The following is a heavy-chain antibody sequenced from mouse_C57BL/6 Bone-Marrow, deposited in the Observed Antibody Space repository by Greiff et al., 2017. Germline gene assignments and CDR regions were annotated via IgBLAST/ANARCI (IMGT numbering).Heavy chain of an antibody. Sequence: EVQLVESGGGLVKPGGSLKLSCAASGFTFSDYGMHWVRQAPEKGLEWVAYISSGRSTIYYADTVKGRFTISRYNAKNTLFLQMTRLGSEEPAMYYGARGYGSSSWFAYWGQGTLGTVFA. CDR3: ARGYGSSSWFAY. CDR1: GFTFSDYG. D-gene: IGHD1-1*01. J-gene: IGHJ3*01. CDR2: ISSGRSTI. V-gene: IGHV5-17*01.